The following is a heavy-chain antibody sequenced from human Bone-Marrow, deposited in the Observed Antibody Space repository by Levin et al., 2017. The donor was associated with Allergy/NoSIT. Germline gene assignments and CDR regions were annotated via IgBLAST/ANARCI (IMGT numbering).Heavy chain of an antibody. CDR2: ISSNGTYI. CDR1: GFTFSSYG. Sequence: GESLKISCAASGFTFSSYGMNWVRQAPGKGLEWISAISSNGTYIYCINSVRGRFTIYRDNAKNSVHLQMNSLGAEDTAVYYCARVATTRLVGKTIHYGMDVWGRGTTVIVSS. J-gene: IGHJ6*02. V-gene: IGHV3-21*01. CDR3: ARVATTRLVGKTIHYGMDV. D-gene: IGHD1-26*01.